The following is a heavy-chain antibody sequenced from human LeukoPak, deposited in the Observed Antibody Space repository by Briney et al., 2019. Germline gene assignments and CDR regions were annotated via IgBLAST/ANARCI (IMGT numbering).Heavy chain of an antibody. CDR2: ISGSGGNT. J-gene: IGHJ4*02. V-gene: IGHV3-23*01. CDR3: ARGYSSGPLFDY. D-gene: IGHD3-22*01. Sequence: PGGSLRLSCAASGFTFSSYGMSWVRQAPGKGLEWVSAISGSGGNTYYADSVKGRFTISRDSSKTTLYLQMNSLRAEDTAVYYCARGYSSGPLFDYWGQGTLVTVSS. CDR1: GFTFSSYG.